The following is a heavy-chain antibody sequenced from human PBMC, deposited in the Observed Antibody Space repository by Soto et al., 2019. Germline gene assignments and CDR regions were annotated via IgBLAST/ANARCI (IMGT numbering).Heavy chain of an antibody. CDR3: ARERPDGARLDP. Sequence: SETLSLTCSVFGGSISNYYWSWIRQPPGKGLEWIGYIYYSGSNNYNPSLKSRVTISVDTSKNQFSLKLTSVTAADTAVYYCARERPDGARLDPWGQGTLVTVSS. CDR1: GGSISNYY. D-gene: IGHD6-6*01. J-gene: IGHJ5*02. CDR2: IYYSGSN. V-gene: IGHV4-59*01.